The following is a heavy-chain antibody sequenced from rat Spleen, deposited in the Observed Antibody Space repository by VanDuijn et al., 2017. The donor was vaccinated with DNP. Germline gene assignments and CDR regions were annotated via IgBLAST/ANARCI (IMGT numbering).Heavy chain of an antibody. V-gene: IGHV5-22*01. CDR3: ARLYDD. CDR2: ISSDGITT. CDR1: GFTFSNYG. D-gene: IGHD1-2*01. Sequence: EVQLVESGGGLVQPGRSLKLSCAASGFTFSNYGMAWVRQAPTEGLEWVAYISSDGITTYYGDSVKGRFTISRDNAISTLYLQMSSLRSEDMATYYCARLYDDWGQGVMVTVSS. J-gene: IGHJ2*01.